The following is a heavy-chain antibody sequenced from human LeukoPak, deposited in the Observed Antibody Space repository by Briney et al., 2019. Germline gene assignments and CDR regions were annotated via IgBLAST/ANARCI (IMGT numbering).Heavy chain of an antibody. CDR2: ISWDGGST. J-gene: IGHJ6*03. CDR1: GFTFDDYT. D-gene: IGHD6-6*01. Sequence: PGGSLRLSCAASGFTFDDYTMHWVRQAPGKGLEWVSLISWDGGSTYYADPVKGRFTISRDNSKNSLYLQMNSLRTEDTALYYCAKDGAARAFIYYYYYMDVWGKGTTVTVSS. V-gene: IGHV3-43*01. CDR3: AKDGAARAFIYYYYYMDV.